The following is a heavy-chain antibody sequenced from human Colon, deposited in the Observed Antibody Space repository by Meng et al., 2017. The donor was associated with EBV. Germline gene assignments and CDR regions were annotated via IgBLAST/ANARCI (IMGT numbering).Heavy chain of an antibody. J-gene: IGHJ4*02. CDR3: ARGPDYFDSGSYSYFDS. Sequence: QEQLQQWGAGLLKPSETLSLTCDVYGGSFNGYFWSWIRQTPGRGLEWIGDINDSGSTRYNPSLKSRVTISVDTSSSQFSLTMTSVTAADTAIYYCARGPDYFDSGSYSYFDSWGQGTLVTVYS. CDR1: GGSFNGYF. D-gene: IGHD3-22*01. V-gene: IGHV4-34*01. CDR2: INDSGST.